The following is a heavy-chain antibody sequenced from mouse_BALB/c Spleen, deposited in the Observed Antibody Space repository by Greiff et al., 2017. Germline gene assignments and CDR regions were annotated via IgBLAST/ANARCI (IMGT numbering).Heavy chain of an antibody. CDR2: ISSGGGNT. V-gene: IGHV5-9*03. CDR3: ARDMITTANDY. Sequence: EVQVVESGGGLVKPGGSLKLSCAASGFTFSSYTMSWVRQTPEKRLEWVATISSGGGNTYYPDSVKGRFTISRDNAKNNLYLQMSSLRSEATALYYCARDMITTANDYWGQGTSVTVSS. D-gene: IGHD2-3*01. J-gene: IGHJ4*01. CDR1: GFTFSSYT.